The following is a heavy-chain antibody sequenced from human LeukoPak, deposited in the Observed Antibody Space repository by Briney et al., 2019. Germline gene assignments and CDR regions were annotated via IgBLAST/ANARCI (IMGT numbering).Heavy chain of an antibody. CDR1: GGSFSGYY. CDR2: INHSGST. J-gene: IGHJ4*02. CDR3: ARGYGSGSYK. Sequence: TSETLSLTCAVYGGSFSGYYWSWIRQPPGKGLEWIGEINHSGSTNYNPSLKSRVTIPVDTSKNQFSLKLSSVTAADTAVYYCARGYGSGSYKWGQGTLVTVSS. D-gene: IGHD3-10*01. V-gene: IGHV4-34*01.